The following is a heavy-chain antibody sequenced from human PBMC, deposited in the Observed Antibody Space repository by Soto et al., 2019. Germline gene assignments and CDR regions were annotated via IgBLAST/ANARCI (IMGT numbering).Heavy chain of an antibody. V-gene: IGHV3-30-3*01. D-gene: IGHD3-22*01. CDR2: ISFDGSNK. Sequence: VQLVESGGGVVQPGRSLRLSCAASGFTFSSYAMHWVRQAPGKGLEWVAVISFDGSNKYYADSVKGRFTISRDNSKNTLYLQMNSLRAEDTAVYYCARNYYDSSGYYVEATLDYWGQGTLVTVSS. CDR3: ARNYYDSSGYYVEATLDY. J-gene: IGHJ4*02. CDR1: GFTFSSYA.